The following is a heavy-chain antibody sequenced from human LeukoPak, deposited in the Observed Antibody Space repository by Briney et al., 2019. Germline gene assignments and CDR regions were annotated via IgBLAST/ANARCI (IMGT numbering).Heavy chain of an antibody. J-gene: IGHJ5*02. V-gene: IGHV1-2*02. D-gene: IGHD2-2*01. CDR2: INPNSGVT. Sequence: ASVKVSCKASGYTFTGYYMHWVRQAPGQGLEWMGWINPNSGVTYYAQKFQGRVTLTRDTSINTAYMELSRLRSDDTAVYYCARDPASTPEGPTWGQGTLVTVSS. CDR1: GYTFTGYY. CDR3: ARDPASTPEGPT.